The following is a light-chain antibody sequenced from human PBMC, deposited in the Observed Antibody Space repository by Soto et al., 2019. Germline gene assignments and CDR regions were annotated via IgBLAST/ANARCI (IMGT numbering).Light chain of an antibody. J-gene: IGLJ2*01. CDR3: RSYAGSNIPVV. Sequence: QSVLTQPPSASGSPGQSVTISCTGTSSDVGGYNCVSWDQQHPGKAPKLLLYEVSKRPSGVPDRFSGSKSGNTASLTVSGRHAEDEADYSCRSYAGSNIPVVFGGGTKLTVL. CDR2: EVS. V-gene: IGLV2-8*01. CDR1: SSDVGGYNC.